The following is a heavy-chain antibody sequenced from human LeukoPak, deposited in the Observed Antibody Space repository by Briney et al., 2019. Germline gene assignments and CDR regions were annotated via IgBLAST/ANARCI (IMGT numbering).Heavy chain of an antibody. J-gene: IGHJ4*02. CDR3: AKGSYAYAEGDC. CDR2: INLDGSKK. V-gene: IGHV3-7*01. D-gene: IGHD3-16*01. Sequence: GGSLRLSCAASGFIFSGYWMTWVRQAPGKGLEWLANINLDGSKKYYVDSVKGRFTISRDNAKKSLYLRMNSLRVEDTAVYYCAKGSYAYAEGDCWGQGTLVTVSS. CDR1: GFIFSGYW.